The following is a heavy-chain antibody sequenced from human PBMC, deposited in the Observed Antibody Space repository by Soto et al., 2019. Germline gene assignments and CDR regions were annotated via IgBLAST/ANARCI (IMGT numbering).Heavy chain of an antibody. J-gene: IGHJ6*02. CDR2: IITILGTA. CDR1: GGTSSTYA. CDR3: AIDRGKGVAAARLDPPVGMDV. V-gene: IGHV1-69*06. D-gene: IGHD3-16*01. Sequence: QVQLVQSGAEEKKPGSSVKVSCTASGGTSSTYAISWVRQAPAQGLEWMGGIITILGTANYAQKFQGRVMIPAAKSTRTGSLELSSLRSEDTAVYYCAIDRGKGVAAARLDPPVGMDVWGQGTTVTVSS.